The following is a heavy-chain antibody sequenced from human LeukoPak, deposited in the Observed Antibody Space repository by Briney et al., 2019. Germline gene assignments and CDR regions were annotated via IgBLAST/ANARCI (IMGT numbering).Heavy chain of an antibody. V-gene: IGHV1-46*01. J-gene: IGHJ4*02. CDR2: INPSGGST. Sequence: ASVKVSCKASGYNFTSYYIHWVRQAPGQGPQWLGIINPSGGSTSYAQKFQGRVTMTRDMSTSTVYMELSSLRSEDTAVYYCARGSIQLWSELDYWGQGTLVTVSS. CDR3: ARGSIQLWSELDY. D-gene: IGHD5-18*01. CDR1: GYNFTSYY.